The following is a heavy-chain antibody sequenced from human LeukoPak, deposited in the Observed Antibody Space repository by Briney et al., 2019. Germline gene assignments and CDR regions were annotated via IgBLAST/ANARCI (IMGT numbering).Heavy chain of an antibody. D-gene: IGHD1-14*01. Sequence: GWSLRLSCAASGFTFSTFWMTWVRQAPGKGLEWVANINQDGSEKDYVDSVKGRFTISRDNAKNSLYLQVNSLRDDDTAVYYCGRVQKTQTGGTPDYWGQGTLVTVSS. V-gene: IGHV3-7*01. CDR3: GRVQKTQTGGTPDY. J-gene: IGHJ4*02. CDR2: INQDGSEK. CDR1: GFTFSTFW.